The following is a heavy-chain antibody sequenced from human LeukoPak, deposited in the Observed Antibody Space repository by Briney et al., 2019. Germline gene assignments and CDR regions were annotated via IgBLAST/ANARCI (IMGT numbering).Heavy chain of an antibody. Sequence: KPGGSLRLSCAASGFTFSTYAMSWVRLAPGKGLEWVSGISGSGGSTYYADSVKGRFTSSRDNSNNTLYVQMNRLRVEDTAVYYCAKSGGLSGSGRLAMDVWGQGTTVTVSS. V-gene: IGHV3-23*01. CDR3: AKSGGLSGSGRLAMDV. CDR1: GFTFSTYA. CDR2: ISGSGGST. J-gene: IGHJ6*02. D-gene: IGHD3-10*01.